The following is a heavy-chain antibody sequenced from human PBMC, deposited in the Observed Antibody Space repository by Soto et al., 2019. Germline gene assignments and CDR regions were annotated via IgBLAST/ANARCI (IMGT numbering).Heavy chain of an antibody. CDR2: IYWDDDK. Sequence: HGLDLEWLALIYWDDDKRYSPSLKKRLTITKDTSKNQVVLIMTDMDPVDTATYYCAHSPQPSQNAFDIWGQGTMVTVSS. V-gene: IGHV2-5*02. CDR3: AHSPQPSQNAFDI. J-gene: IGHJ3*02.